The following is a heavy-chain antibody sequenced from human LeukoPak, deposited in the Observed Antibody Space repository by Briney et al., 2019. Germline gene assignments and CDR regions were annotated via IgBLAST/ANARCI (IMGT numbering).Heavy chain of an antibody. Sequence: SETLSLTCTVSGGSISSGDYYWSWIRQPPGKGLECIGYIYYSGSTYYNPSLKSRVTISVDTSKNQFSLKLSSVTAADTAVYYCARDDHCSSTSRYLHNWFDPWGQGTLVTVSS. CDR1: GGSISSGDYY. J-gene: IGHJ5*02. CDR3: ARDDHCSSTSRYLHNWFDP. D-gene: IGHD2-2*01. CDR2: IYYSGST. V-gene: IGHV4-30-4*08.